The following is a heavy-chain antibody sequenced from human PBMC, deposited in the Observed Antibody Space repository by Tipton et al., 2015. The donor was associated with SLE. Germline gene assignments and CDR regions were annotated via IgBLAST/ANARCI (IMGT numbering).Heavy chain of an antibody. Sequence: TLSLTCTVSGGSISSFYWSWIRQPPGKGLEWIGYIYYSGSTNYNPSLKSRVTMSVDTSKNQFSLKLSSVTAADAAVYYCARDHLPGGYYNDMDVWGKGTTGTVSS. D-gene: IGHD1-14*01. V-gene: IGHV4-59*01. J-gene: IGHJ6*03. CDR2: IYYSGST. CDR3: ARDHLPGGYYNDMDV. CDR1: GGSISSFY.